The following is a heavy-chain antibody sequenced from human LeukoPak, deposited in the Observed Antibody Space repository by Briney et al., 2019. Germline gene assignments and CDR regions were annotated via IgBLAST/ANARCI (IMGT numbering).Heavy chain of an antibody. D-gene: IGHD3-22*01. V-gene: IGHV4-38-2*02. CDR1: GYSISSGYY. J-gene: IGHJ5*02. CDR3: ARDLAEDYYDSSGYYP. Sequence: PSETLSLTCTVSGYSISSGYYWGWIRQPPGKGLEWIGSIYHSGSTYYNPSLKSRVTISVDTSKNQFSLKLSSVTAADTAVYYCARDLAEDYYDSSGYYPWGQGSLVTVSS. CDR2: IYHSGST.